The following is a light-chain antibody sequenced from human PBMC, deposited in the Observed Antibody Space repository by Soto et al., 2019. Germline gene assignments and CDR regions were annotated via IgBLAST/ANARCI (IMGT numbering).Light chain of an antibody. CDR2: GAS. V-gene: IGKV3-20*01. CDR1: QSVSSSY. Sequence: EIALKQSPGTLSLSPGERATLSCRASQSVSSSYVAWHQQKPGQAPRVLIYGASIRATGIPDRFSGSGSGTDYTLTISRLEPEDSAVYYCQQYGYSFWTFGQGTKVDIK. CDR3: QQYGYSFWT. J-gene: IGKJ1*01.